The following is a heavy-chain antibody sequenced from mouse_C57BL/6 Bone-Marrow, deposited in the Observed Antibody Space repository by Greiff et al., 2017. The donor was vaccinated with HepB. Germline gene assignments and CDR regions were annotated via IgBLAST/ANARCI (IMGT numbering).Heavy chain of an antibody. D-gene: IGHD1-1*01. CDR2: IDPANGNT. V-gene: IGHV14-3*01. J-gene: IGHJ4*01. Sequence: EVQLQQSVAELVRPGASVKLSCTASGFNIKNTYMHWVKQRPEQGLEWIGRIDPANGNTKYAPKFQGKATITADTSSNTAYLQLSSLTSADTAIYYCARSPYYYGSSYDYAMDYWGQGTSVTVSS. CDR3: ARSPYYYGSSYDYAMDY. CDR1: GFNIKNTY.